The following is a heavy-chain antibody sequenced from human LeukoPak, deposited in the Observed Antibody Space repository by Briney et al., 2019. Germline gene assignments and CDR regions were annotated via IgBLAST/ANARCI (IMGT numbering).Heavy chain of an antibody. CDR2: IKQDGSEK. V-gene: IGHV3-7*05. CDR3: ARRGTSSSWAHFDY. D-gene: IGHD6-13*01. Sequence: GGSLRLSCAASRXTFNSYWMSWVRQAPGKGLESVANIKQDGSEKYFVDSVKGRFTISRDNAKKSLYLQMNSLGAEDTAVYYCARRGTSSSWAHFDYWGQGTLVTVSS. J-gene: IGHJ4*02. CDR1: RXTFNSYW.